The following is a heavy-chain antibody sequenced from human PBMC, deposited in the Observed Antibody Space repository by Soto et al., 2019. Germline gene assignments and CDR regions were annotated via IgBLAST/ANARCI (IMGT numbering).Heavy chain of an antibody. J-gene: IGHJ6*02. Sequence: ASVKVSCKASGYTFTSYDINWVRQATGQGLEWMGWMNPNSGNTGYAQKFQGRVTMTRNTSISTAYMELSSLRSEDTAVYYCARVLRPVLRYFDWSPHDYYYYGMDVWGQGTTVTVAS. D-gene: IGHD3-9*01. CDR2: MNPNSGNT. CDR1: GYTFTSYD. V-gene: IGHV1-8*01. CDR3: ARVLRPVLRYFDWSPHDYYYYGMDV.